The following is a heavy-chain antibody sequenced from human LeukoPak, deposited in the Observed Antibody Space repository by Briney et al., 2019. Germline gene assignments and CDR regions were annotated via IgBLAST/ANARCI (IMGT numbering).Heavy chain of an antibody. CDR1: GYTFASYG. V-gene: IGHV1-18*01. Sequence: ASVKVSCKASGYTFASYGISWVRQAPGQGLEWMGWISAYNGNTNYAQKLQGRVTMTTDTSTSTAYMELRSLRSDDTAVYYCARDSHDSSGYYRNFDYWGQGTLVTVSS. J-gene: IGHJ4*02. CDR2: ISAYNGNT. D-gene: IGHD3-22*01. CDR3: ARDSHDSSGYYRNFDY.